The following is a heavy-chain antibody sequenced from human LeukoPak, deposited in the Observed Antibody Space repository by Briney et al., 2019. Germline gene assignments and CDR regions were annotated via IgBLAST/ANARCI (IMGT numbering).Heavy chain of an antibody. J-gene: IGHJ4*02. CDR2: ITNSGGTT. CDR3: AKDGVAPGSSGDYFDY. Sequence: GGSLRLSCAASGFTFSTYAMSWVRLAPGKGLEWVSTITNSGGTTNYAESVKGRLTISRDNSKNTLYLQMNSLRVEDRAVYYCAKDGVAPGSSGDYFDYWGQGTLVTVSS. D-gene: IGHD3-10*01. V-gene: IGHV3-23*01. CDR1: GFTFSTYA.